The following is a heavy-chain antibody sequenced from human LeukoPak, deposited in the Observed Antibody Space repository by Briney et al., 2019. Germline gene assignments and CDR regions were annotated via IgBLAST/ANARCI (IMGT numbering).Heavy chain of an antibody. V-gene: IGHV3-30*03. CDR1: GFTFSSYG. D-gene: IGHD3-16*01. J-gene: IGHJ4*02. Sequence: GGSLRLSCAASGFTFSSYGMHWVRQAPGKGLEWVAVISYDGSNKYYADSVKGRFTISRDNSKNSLYLQMNSLRAEDTAVYYCARDGGISHFDYWGQGTLVTVSS. CDR2: ISYDGSNK. CDR3: ARDGGISHFDY.